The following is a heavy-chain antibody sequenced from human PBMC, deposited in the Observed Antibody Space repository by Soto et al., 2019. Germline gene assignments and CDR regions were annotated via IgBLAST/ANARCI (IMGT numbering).Heavy chain of an antibody. CDR2: IGTAGDT. CDR3: AREDLGGLVY. CDR1: GFTCSSYD. Sequence: EVQLVESGGGLVQPGGSLRLSCAASGFTCSSYDMHWVRQATGKGLEWVSAIGTAGDTYYPGSVKGRFTISRENAKNSLYHQMNSLSAGDTAVYYCAREDLGGLVYWGQGTLVTVSS. J-gene: IGHJ4*02. D-gene: IGHD6-19*01. V-gene: IGHV3-13*01.